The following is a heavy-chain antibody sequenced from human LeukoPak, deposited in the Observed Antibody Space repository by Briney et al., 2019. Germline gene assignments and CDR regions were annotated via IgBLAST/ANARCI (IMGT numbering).Heavy chain of an antibody. V-gene: IGHV4-61*02. D-gene: IGHD4-23*01. CDR3: TRGGHDYGGSFDT. Sequence: SQTLSLTCAISGASIASGSSHWDWIRQPAGSRPEYVGRMSAGARTNYNPSLKSRLTISMDTSKNHVSLRLSSVTAADTAVYYCTRGGHDYGGSFDTWGQGILVTVSS. CDR1: GASIASGSSH. CDR2: MSAGART. J-gene: IGHJ5*02.